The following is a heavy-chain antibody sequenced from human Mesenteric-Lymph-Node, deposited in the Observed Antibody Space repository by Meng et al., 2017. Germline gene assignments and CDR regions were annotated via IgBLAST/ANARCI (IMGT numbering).Heavy chain of an antibody. CDR3: AKVRHSGWGGFDY. V-gene: IGHV3-23*04. J-gene: IGHJ4*02. CDR2: ISDSGDIT. D-gene: IGHD3-10*01. CDR1: GFTLSTYA. Sequence: EVQRVAAGGGLVQPGGALRLYCTDSGFTLSTYAMSWVRQAPGKGLEWVSGISDSGDITFYADSVRGRFIISRDNSKNTLYLQMNSLRVEDTALYYCAKVRHSGWGGFDYWGQGTLVTVSS.